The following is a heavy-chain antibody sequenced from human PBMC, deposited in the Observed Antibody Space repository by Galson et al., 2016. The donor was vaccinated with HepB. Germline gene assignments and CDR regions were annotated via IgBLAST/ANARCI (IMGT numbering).Heavy chain of an antibody. CDR1: GYSFSNHW. V-gene: IGHV5-51*01. Sequence: QSGAEVKKPGESLKISCKGPGYSFSNHWIGWVRQMPGKGLEWMGIIYPGDSDIRYGPSFQGQVTISVDKSITTAYLQWSSLKASDTAMYYCARRDSGRVSLYDAFDIWGQGTMVTVSS. J-gene: IGHJ3*02. D-gene: IGHD1-26*01. CDR2: IYPGDSDI. CDR3: ARRDSGRVSLYDAFDI.